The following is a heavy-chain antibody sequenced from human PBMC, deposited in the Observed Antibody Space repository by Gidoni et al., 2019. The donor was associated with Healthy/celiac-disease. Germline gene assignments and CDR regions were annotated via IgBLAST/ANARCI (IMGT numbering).Heavy chain of an antibody. CDR1: SSYA. D-gene: IGHD2-15*01. CDR2: IIPIFGTA. Sequence: SSYAISWVRQAPGQGLEWMGGIIPIFGTANYAQKFQGRVTITADESTSTAYMELSSLRSEDTAVYYCARQGAVVTSYYFDYWGQGTLVTVSS. CDR3: ARQGAVVTSYYFDY. J-gene: IGHJ4*02. V-gene: IGHV1-69*01.